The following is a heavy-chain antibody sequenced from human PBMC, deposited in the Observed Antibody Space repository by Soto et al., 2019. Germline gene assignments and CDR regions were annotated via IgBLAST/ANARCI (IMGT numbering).Heavy chain of an antibody. D-gene: IGHD6-13*01. Sequence: GASVKVSCKASGYTFTSYGISWVRQAPGQGLEWMGWISAYNGNTNYAQKLQGRVTMTTDTSTSTAYMELRSLRSDDTAVYYCASSSGSWYEGDAFDIWGQGTMVTVSS. V-gene: IGHV1-18*01. J-gene: IGHJ3*02. CDR1: GYTFTSYG. CDR3: ASSSGSWYEGDAFDI. CDR2: ISAYNGNT.